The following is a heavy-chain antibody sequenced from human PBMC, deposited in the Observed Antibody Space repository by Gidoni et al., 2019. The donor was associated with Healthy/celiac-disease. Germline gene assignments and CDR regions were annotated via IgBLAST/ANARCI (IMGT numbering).Heavy chain of an antibody. V-gene: IGHV1-3*01. CDR2: INAGNGNT. CDR3: AREYCSGGSCYWYFDL. Sequence: QVQLVQSGAEVKKPGASVKVSCKASGDTFTSYAIHWVRQAPGQRLEWMGWINAGNGNTKYSQKFQGRVTITRDTSASTAYMELSSLRSEDTAVYYCAREYCSGGSCYWYFDLWGRGTLVTVSS. D-gene: IGHD2-15*01. CDR1: GDTFTSYA. J-gene: IGHJ2*01.